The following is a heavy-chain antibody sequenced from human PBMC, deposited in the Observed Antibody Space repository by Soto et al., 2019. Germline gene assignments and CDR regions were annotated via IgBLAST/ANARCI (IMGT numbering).Heavy chain of an antibody. CDR1: GGTFNNYV. D-gene: IGHD2-2*01. Sequence: SVKVSCKASGGTFNNYVINWVRQAPGQGLEWMGGIVPIFGTANYAQKFQGRVTITADKSTSTAYMELNSLRSEDTAVYYCAGRCDSTSCLAHFDYWGQGTLVTVSS. V-gene: IGHV1-69*06. CDR2: IVPIFGTA. CDR3: AGRCDSTSCLAHFDY. J-gene: IGHJ4*02.